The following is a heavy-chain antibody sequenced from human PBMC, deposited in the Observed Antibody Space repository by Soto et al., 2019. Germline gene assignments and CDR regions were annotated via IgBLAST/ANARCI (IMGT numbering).Heavy chain of an antibody. CDR2: MNPNSGNT. V-gene: IGHV1-8*01. CDR1: GYTFTSYD. Sequence: GASVKVSCKASGYTFTSYDINWVRQATGEGLEWMGWMNPNSGNTGYAQKFQGRVTMTRNTSISTAYMELSSPRSEDTAVYYCARTSYYDFWSGYYFYYYYGMDVWGQGTTVTVSS. D-gene: IGHD3-3*01. J-gene: IGHJ6*02. CDR3: ARTSYYDFWSGYYFYYYYGMDV.